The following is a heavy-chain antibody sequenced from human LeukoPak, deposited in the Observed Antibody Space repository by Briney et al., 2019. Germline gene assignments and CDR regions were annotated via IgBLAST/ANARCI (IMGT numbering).Heavy chain of an antibody. Sequence: PGGSLRLSCAASGFTFSSYAMSWVRQAPGKGLEWVSAISDGGGSTYYADSVKGRFTISRDNSKATLYLQMNSLRADDTAVYYCAKDLLLWYYGHYXGXGTLVTVSS. CDR3: AKDLLLWYYGHY. CDR2: ISDGGGST. V-gene: IGHV3-23*01. CDR1: GFTFSSYA. D-gene: IGHD4/OR15-4a*01. J-gene: IGHJ4*02.